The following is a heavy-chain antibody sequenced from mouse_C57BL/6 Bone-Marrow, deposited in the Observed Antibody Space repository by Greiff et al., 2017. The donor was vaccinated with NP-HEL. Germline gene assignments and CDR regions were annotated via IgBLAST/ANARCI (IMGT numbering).Heavy chain of an antibody. Sequence: VQLQQPGAELVKPGASVKLSCKASGYTFTSYWMQWVKQRPGQGLEWIGEIDPSDSYTNYNQKFKGKATLTVDTSSSTAYMQLSSLTSEDSAVYYCSAQAGDYVDYWGQGTTLTVSS. CDR3: SAQAGDYVDY. D-gene: IGHD3-2*02. CDR1: GYTFTSYW. V-gene: IGHV1-50*01. J-gene: IGHJ2*01. CDR2: IDPSDSYT.